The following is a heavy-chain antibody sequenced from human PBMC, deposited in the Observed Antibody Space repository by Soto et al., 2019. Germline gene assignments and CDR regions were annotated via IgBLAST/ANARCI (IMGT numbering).Heavy chain of an antibody. CDR3: ARDGRRNAFDI. D-gene: IGHD1-1*01. J-gene: IGHJ3*02. Sequence: SETLSLTCTVSGGSISSGGYYWSWIRQHPGKGLEWIGYIYYSGSTYYNPSLKSRVTISVDTSKNQFSLKLSSVTAADTAVCYCARDGRRNAFDIWGQGTMVTVSS. CDR1: GGSISSGGYY. CDR2: IYYSGST. V-gene: IGHV4-31*03.